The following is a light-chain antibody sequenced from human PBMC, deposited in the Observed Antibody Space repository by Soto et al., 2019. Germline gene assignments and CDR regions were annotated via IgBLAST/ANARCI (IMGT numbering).Light chain of an antibody. V-gene: IGLV2-8*01. J-gene: IGLJ1*01. Sequence: SRLTQPPSGSGSPGQSVAISCTGTSSDVGGYNYVSWHQQHPGKAPKLMIYEVNKRPSGVPDRFSGSKSGNTASLTVSGLQAEDEADYYCSSYAGSSNVFGPGTKVTVL. CDR2: EVN. CDR1: SSDVGGYNY. CDR3: SSYAGSSNV.